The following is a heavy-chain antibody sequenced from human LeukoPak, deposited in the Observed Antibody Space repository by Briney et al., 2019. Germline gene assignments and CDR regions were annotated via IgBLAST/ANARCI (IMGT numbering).Heavy chain of an antibody. V-gene: IGHV1-24*01. CDR2: FDPEDGET. J-gene: IGHJ4*02. D-gene: IGHD3-10*01. Sequence: ASVKVSCKASGYTFTIYGISWVRQAPGKGLEWMGGFDPEDGETIYAQKFQGRVTMTEDTSTDTAYMELSSLRSEDTAVYYCATARITYYGSGSYSHFDYWGQGTLVTVSS. CDR3: ATARITYYGSGSYSHFDY. CDR1: GYTFTIYG.